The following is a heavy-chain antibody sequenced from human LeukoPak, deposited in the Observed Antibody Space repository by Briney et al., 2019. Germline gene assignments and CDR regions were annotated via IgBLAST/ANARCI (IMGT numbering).Heavy chain of an antibody. J-gene: IGHJ4*02. CDR2: ISSSSSTI. Sequence: GGSLRLSCAASGFIISSYSMNWVRQAPGEGLEWVSYISSSSSTIYYADSVKGRFTISRDNAKNSLYLQMNSLRDEDTAVYYCASPTPDYGIDGQLGGYWGQGTLVTVSS. V-gene: IGHV3-48*02. D-gene: IGHD4/OR15-4a*01. CDR3: ASPTPDYGIDGQLGGY. CDR1: GFIISSYS.